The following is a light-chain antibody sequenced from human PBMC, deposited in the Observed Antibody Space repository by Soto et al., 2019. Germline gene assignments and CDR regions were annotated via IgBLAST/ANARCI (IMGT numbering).Light chain of an antibody. V-gene: IGKV4-1*01. CDR3: HQYYSTQLT. J-gene: IGKJ4*01. Sequence: DIVMTQSPDSLAVSLGERATINCKSSQSVLYSSNNKNYLAWYQQKPGQPPKLLIYWASTRESGVPDRFSGSGSGTDFTLTISSLQAEDVAVYYCHQYYSTQLTFGGGTKVEIK. CDR1: QSVLYSSNNKNY. CDR2: WAS.